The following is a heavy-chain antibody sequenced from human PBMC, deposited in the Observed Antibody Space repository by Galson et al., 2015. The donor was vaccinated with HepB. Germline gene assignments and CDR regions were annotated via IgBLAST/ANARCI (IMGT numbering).Heavy chain of an antibody. CDR1: GGTFSRYA. J-gene: IGHJ4*02. V-gene: IGHV1-18*01. D-gene: IGHD5-24*01. Sequence: SVKVSCKASGGTFSRYAISWVRQAPGQGLEWMGWISAYNGNTNYAQKLQGRVTTTTDTSTSTAYMELRSLRSDDTAVYYCARTGGGLHPLGRYWGQGTLVTVSS. CDR2: ISAYNGNT. CDR3: ARTGGGLHPLGRY.